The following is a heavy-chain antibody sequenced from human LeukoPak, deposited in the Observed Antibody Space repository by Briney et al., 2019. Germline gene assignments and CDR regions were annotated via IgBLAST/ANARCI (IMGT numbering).Heavy chain of an antibody. D-gene: IGHD6-13*01. CDR2: INHSGST. Sequence: SETLSLTCAVYGGSFSGYYWTWIRQPPGKGLEWIGEINHSGSTNYNPSLKSRVTISVDTSKNQFSLKLSSVTAADTAVYYCARGHRRLQYSSSYYYYYYMDVWGKGTTVTVSS. V-gene: IGHV4-34*01. CDR1: GGSFSGYY. CDR3: ARGHRRLQYSSSYYYYYYMDV. J-gene: IGHJ6*03.